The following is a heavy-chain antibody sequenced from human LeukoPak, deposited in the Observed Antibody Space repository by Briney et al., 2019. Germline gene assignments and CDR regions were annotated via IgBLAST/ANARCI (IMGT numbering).Heavy chain of an antibody. Sequence: SETLSLTCAVYGGSFSGYYWSWIRRPPGKGLKWIGEINLSGSTNYNPSLKSRVTISVDTSKNQFSLKLSSVTAADTAVYYCARGPIVVVPAAMIESDAFDIWGQGTMVTVSS. CDR2: INLSGST. D-gene: IGHD2-2*01. V-gene: IGHV4-34*01. J-gene: IGHJ3*02. CDR1: GGSFSGYY. CDR3: ARGPIVVVPAAMIESDAFDI.